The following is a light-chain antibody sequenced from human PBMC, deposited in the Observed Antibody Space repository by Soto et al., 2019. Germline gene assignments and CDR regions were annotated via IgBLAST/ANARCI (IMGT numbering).Light chain of an antibody. V-gene: IGLV2-8*01. CDR2: EVT. CDR1: SSDVGAYDF. CDR3: ISYAGINNVI. Sequence: QSALTQPPSASGSPGQSVTISCTGTSSDVGAYDFVSWYHQQSGKAPKLLIFEVTKRPSGVPDRFSGSKSGNTASLTVSGLQADDEGDDYCISYAGINNVIFGAGTKLTVL. J-gene: IGLJ2*01.